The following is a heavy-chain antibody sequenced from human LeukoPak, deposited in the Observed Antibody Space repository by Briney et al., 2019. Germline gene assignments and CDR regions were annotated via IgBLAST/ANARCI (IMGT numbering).Heavy chain of an antibody. CDR3: ASGYYYGSSGYFDY. CDR2: ISYDGSNK. J-gene: IGHJ4*02. CDR1: GFTFSSYA. Sequence: GGSLRLSCAASGFTFSSYAMHWVRQAPGKGLEWVAVISYDGSNKYYADSVKGRFTISRDNSKNTLHLQMNSLSAEDTAVYYCASGYYYGSSGYFDYWGQGTLVTVSS. V-gene: IGHV3-30*04. D-gene: IGHD3-22*01.